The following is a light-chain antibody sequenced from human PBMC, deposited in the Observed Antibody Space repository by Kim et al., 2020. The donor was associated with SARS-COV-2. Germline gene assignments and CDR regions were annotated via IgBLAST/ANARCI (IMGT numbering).Light chain of an antibody. J-gene: IGLJ2*01. CDR2: QDN. Sequence: VSPGKTASITCSGDKLGDKYACWYQQKPGQSPVLVIYQDNKRPSGIPERFSGSNSGNTATLIISGTQAMDEADYYCQAWDSSTSVVFGGGTQLTVL. V-gene: IGLV3-1*01. CDR3: QAWDSSTSVV. CDR1: KLGDKY.